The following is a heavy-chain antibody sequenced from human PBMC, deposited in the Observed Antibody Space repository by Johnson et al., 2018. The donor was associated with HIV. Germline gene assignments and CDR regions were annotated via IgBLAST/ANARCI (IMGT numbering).Heavy chain of an antibody. D-gene: IGHD3-16*01. V-gene: IGHV3-20*04. J-gene: IGHJ3*02. CDR3: ARERSRVGEPTPDAFDI. CDR1: GFTFDDYG. Sequence: GGVVQPGGSLRLSCAASGFTFDDYGMSWVRQAPGKGLEWVSGINWNGGSTGYADSVKGRFTISRDNAKNSLYLQMNSLRAEDTALYYCARERSRVGEPTPDAFDIWGQGTMVTVSS. CDR2: INWNGGST.